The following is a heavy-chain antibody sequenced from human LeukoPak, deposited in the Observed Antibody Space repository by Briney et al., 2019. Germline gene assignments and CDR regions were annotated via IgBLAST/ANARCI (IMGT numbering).Heavy chain of an antibody. Sequence: ASVKVSCKASGYTFTSYGISWVRQAPGQGLEWMGWISAYNGNTNYAQKPQGRVTMTTDTSTSTAYMELRSLRSDDTAVYYCATRQERVRESWFDPWGQGTLVTVSS. CDR3: ATRQERVRESWFDP. D-gene: IGHD1-26*01. CDR2: ISAYNGNT. CDR1: GYTFTSYG. V-gene: IGHV1-18*01. J-gene: IGHJ5*02.